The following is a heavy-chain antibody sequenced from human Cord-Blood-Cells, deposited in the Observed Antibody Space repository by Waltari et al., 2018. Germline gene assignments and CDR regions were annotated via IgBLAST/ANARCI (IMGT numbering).Heavy chain of an antibody. D-gene: IGHD6-13*01. V-gene: IGHV3-21*01. CDR3: ARDSSSSWYYYYYGMDV. CDR1: GFTFSSYT. CDR2: ISSSSSYI. Sequence: EVQLLESGGGLVKPGGSLRLSCAASGFTFSSYTMNWVRQAPGKGLEWVSSISSSSSYIYYADSVKGRFTISRDNAKNSLYLQMNSLRAADTAVYYCARDSSSSWYYYYYGMDVWGQGTTVTVSS. J-gene: IGHJ6*02.